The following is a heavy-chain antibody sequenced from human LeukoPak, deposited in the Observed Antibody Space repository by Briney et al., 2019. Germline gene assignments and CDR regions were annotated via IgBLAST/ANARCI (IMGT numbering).Heavy chain of an antibody. CDR1: GGSISPYY. V-gene: IGHV4-59*08. CDR2: IYYTGST. CDR3: ARLIPSPKNAFDI. J-gene: IGHJ3*02. Sequence: SETLSLTCIVSGGSISPYYWSWLRQPPGKGLEWVGYIYYTGSTNYNPSLKSRVTISVDKSRNQFSLKVPSVTAADTAVYYYARLIPSPKNAFDIWGQGTMVTVSS.